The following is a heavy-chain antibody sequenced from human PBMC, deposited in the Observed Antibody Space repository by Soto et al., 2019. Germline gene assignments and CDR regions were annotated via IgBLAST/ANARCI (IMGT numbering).Heavy chain of an antibody. CDR1: DFIFNDAW. CDR3: TTVAERWLASY. Sequence: EVQLVESGGGLVKPGGSLRLSCAASDFIFNDAWVTWVRQIPGKGLEWVAHIKSKINGGTKDYAAPVKGRFTISTDDSKTMLYLQMDDLKTEDTGVYYCTTVAERWLASYWCQGTLVTVSS. V-gene: IGHV3-15*07. J-gene: IGHJ4*02. CDR2: IKSKINGGTK. D-gene: IGHD6-19*01.